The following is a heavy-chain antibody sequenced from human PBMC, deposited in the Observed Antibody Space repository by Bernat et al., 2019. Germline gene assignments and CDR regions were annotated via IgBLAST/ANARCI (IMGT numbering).Heavy chain of an antibody. D-gene: IGHD1-1*01. CDR1: GFTFSSYG. CDR3: AKDAVVWDLERRNYFDY. J-gene: IGHJ4*02. Sequence: QVQLVESGGGVVQPGRSLRLSCAASGFTFSSYGMHWVRQAPGKGLEWVAVISYDGSNKYYADSVKGRFTISRDNSKNTLYLQMNSLRAEDTAVYYCAKDAVVWDLERRNYFDYWGQGTLVTVSS. CDR2: ISYDGSNK. V-gene: IGHV3-30*18.